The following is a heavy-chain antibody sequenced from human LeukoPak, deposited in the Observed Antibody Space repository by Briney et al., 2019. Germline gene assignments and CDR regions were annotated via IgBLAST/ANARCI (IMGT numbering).Heavy chain of an antibody. Sequence: SETLSLTCTVSGGSISSSSYYWGWIRQPPGKGLEWIGSIYYSGSTYYNPSLKSRVTISVDTSKNQFSLKLSSVTAADTAVYYCASIRDYDILTGYFTYYFDYWGREPWSPSPQ. CDR2: IYYSGST. D-gene: IGHD3-9*01. V-gene: IGHV4-39*01. CDR3: ASIRDYDILTGYFTYYFDY. J-gene: IGHJ4*02. CDR1: GGSISSSSYY.